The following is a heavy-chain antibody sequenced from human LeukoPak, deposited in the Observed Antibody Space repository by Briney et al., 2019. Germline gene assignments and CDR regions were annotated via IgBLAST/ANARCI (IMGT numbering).Heavy chain of an antibody. D-gene: IGHD3-10*01. V-gene: IGHV3-30*04. CDR2: ISYDGSNK. CDR3: ARDYYGSGSYYNVPHYGMDV. CDR1: GFTFSSYA. J-gene: IGHJ6*04. Sequence: GESLRLSCAASGFTFSSYAMHWVRQAPGKGLEWVAVISYDGSNKYYADSVKGRFTISRDNSKNTLYLQMNSLRAEDTAVYYCARDYYGSGSYYNVPHYGMDVWGKGTTVTVSS.